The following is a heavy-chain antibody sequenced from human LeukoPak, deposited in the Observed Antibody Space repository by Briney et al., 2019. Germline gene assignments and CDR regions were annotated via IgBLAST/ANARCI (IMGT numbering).Heavy chain of an antibody. D-gene: IGHD3-10*01. CDR2: INHSGST. CDR1: GGSFSGYY. J-gene: IGHJ4*02. CDR3: ARDRRRYGLSDY. Sequence: SETLSLTCAVYGGSFSGYYWSWIRQPPGKGLEWSGEINHSGSTNYNPSLKSRVTISVDTSKNQFSLKLSSVTAADTAVYYCARDRRRYGLSDYWGQGTLVTVSS. V-gene: IGHV4-34*01.